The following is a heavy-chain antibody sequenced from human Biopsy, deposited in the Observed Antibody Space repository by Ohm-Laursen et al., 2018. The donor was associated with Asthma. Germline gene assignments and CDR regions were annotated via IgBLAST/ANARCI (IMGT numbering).Heavy chain of an antibody. CDR1: GGSISGFY. CDR3: ARDFGGWYYFDN. Sequence: SQTPSLTCTVSGGSISGFYWSWIRQPPGKGLEWIGYIYYTGTTNYNPSLKSRVSISVDTSKNQFSLKLTSVTAADTAVYYCARDFGGWYYFDNWGQGSLVTVSS. V-gene: IGHV4-59*01. J-gene: IGHJ4*02. CDR2: IYYTGTT. D-gene: IGHD3-3*01.